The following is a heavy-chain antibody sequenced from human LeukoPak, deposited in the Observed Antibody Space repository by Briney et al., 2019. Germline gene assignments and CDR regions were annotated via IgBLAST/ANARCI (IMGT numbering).Heavy chain of an antibody. V-gene: IGHV4-34*01. CDR3: ARGKYDSGGYYLDY. J-gene: IGHJ4*02. Sequence: PSETLSLTCAVYGGSFSGYYWSWIRQPPGKGLEWIGEINDIGSTNYNPSLKSRVTISLDTSKSQFSLMLSSVTAADTAVYYCARGKYDSGGYYLDYWGQGTLVTVSS. D-gene: IGHD3-22*01. CDR2: INDIGST. CDR1: GGSFSGYY.